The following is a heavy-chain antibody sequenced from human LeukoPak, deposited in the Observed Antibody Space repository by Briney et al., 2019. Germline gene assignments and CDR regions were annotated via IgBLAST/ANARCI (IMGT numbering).Heavy chain of an antibody. CDR3: ARVLAAGMWTFAY. D-gene: IGHD6-13*01. J-gene: IGHJ4*02. V-gene: IGHV1-2*04. Sequence: ASVKVSCKASGYTFIGYYMHWVRQAPGQGLEWMGWINPNSGDTNYAQKFQGWVTMTRDTSISTAYMELSSLRSEDTAVYYCARVLAAGMWTFAYWGQGTLVTVSS. CDR1: GYTFIGYY. CDR2: INPNSGDT.